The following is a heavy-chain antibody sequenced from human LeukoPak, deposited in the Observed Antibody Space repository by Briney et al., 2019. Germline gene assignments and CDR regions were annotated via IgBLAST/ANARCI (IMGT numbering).Heavy chain of an antibody. CDR2: ISSSSSYI. CDR3: ASPGAEVTTAVYYYYGMDV. CDR1: GFTFSSYS. V-gene: IGHV3-21*01. J-gene: IGHJ6*02. Sequence: PGGSLRLSCAASGFTFSSYSMNWVRQAPGKGLEWVSSISSSSSYIYYADSVKGRFTISRDNAKNSLYLQMNSLRAEDTAVYYCASPGAEVTTAVYYYYGMDVWGQGTTVTVSS. D-gene: IGHD4-17*01.